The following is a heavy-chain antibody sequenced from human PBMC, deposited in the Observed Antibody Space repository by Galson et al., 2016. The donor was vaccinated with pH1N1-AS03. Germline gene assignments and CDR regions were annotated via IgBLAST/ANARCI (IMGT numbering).Heavy chain of an antibody. J-gene: IGHJ2*01. Sequence: SLTCSVSGGSLNYFYWGWIRQPPGKGLEWIGYMYPTQSPQYNPSLGSRATISADTSKSQLSLTLISVTAADTAVYYCARRGNSWTAWYCDLWGRGTRVTASS. CDR3: ARRGNSWTAWYCDL. CDR1: GGSLNYFY. CDR2: MYPTQSP. D-gene: IGHD4-23*01. V-gene: IGHV4-59*08.